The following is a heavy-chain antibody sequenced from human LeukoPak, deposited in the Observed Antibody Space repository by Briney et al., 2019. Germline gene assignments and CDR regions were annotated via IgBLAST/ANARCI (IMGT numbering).Heavy chain of an antibody. CDR3: ARPFGSSGWYVAY. Sequence: GDSLKISCKGSGYRLTSYWIGWVRPMPGKGLEWMGIIYPGDSDTRYSPSFQGQVTISADKSISTAYLQWSSLKASDTAMYYCARPFGSSGWYVAYWGQGTLVTVSS. V-gene: IGHV5-51*01. D-gene: IGHD6-19*01. J-gene: IGHJ4*02. CDR2: IYPGDSDT. CDR1: GYRLTSYW.